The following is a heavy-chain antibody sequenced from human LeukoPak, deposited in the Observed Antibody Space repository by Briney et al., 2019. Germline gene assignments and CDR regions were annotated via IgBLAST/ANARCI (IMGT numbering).Heavy chain of an antibody. CDR2: IYYSGST. CDR3: ARYPHYDFWSGYSYLDAFDI. J-gene: IGHJ3*02. V-gene: IGHV4-61*01. Sequence: PSETLSLTCTVSGGSVSSGSYYWSWIRQPPGKNLEWIGYIYYSGSTNYNPSLKSRVTISVDTSKNQFSLKLSSVTAADTAVYYCARYPHYDFWSGYSYLDAFDIWGQGTMVTVSS. D-gene: IGHD3-3*01. CDR1: GGSVSSGSYY.